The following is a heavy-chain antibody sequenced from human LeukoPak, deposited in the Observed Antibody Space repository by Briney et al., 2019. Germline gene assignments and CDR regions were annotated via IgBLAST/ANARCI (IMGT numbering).Heavy chain of an antibody. J-gene: IGHJ5*02. CDR3: ARHPGPVVDWFDP. CDR2: IDPSDSYT. V-gene: IGHV5-10-1*01. Sequence: GESLKIPCNGSGYSFTSYWITWVRQMPGRGLEWMGRIDPSDSYTKYSPSFQGHVTISADKSISTAYLQWSSLKASDTAMYYCARHPGPVVDWFDPWGQGTLVTVSS. CDR1: GYSFTSYW. D-gene: IGHD2-15*01.